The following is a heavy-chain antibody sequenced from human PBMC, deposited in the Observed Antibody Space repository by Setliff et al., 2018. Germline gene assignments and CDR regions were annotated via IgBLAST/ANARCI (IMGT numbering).Heavy chain of an antibody. J-gene: IGHJ4*02. Sequence: ASVKVSCKTSGYSFTNYYRHCLRQAPGQGLEWMGWINGKTGGTRXVHKFQGRXXLTRDTPIETAYMVAHGLTYVDTAVYYCARGGGYASAWHGFEAFDIWGQGTQVTVSS. CDR2: INGKTGGT. CDR3: ARGGGYASAWHGFEAFDI. CDR1: GYSFTNYY. D-gene: IGHD6-19*01. V-gene: IGHV1-2*02.